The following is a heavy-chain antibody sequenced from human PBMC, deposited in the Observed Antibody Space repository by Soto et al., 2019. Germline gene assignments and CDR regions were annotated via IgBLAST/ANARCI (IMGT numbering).Heavy chain of an antibody. CDR1: GFTFSSYG. Sequence: QVQLVESGGGVVQPGRSLRLSCAASGFTFSSYGMHWVRQAPGKGLEWVAVISYDGSNKYYADSVKGRFTISRDNSKNTLYLQMNSLRAEDTAVYYCAKDLGYGGNRLGGSPDYSFDYWGQGTLVTVSS. D-gene: IGHD4-17*01. CDR3: AKDLGYGGNRLGGSPDYSFDY. CDR2: ISYDGSNK. V-gene: IGHV3-30*18. J-gene: IGHJ4*02.